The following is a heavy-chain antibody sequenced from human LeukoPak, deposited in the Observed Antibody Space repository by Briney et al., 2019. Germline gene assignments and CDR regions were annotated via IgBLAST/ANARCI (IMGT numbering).Heavy chain of an antibody. Sequence: ASVKVSCKASGYTFTGYYMHWVRQAPGQGLEWMGWINPNSGGRNYAQKFQGWVTMTRDTSISTAYMELSRLRSDDTAVYYCARGRPYYYDSSGYSYGMDVWGQGTTVTVSS. CDR3: ARGRPYYYDSSGYSYGMDV. CDR1: GYTFTGYY. V-gene: IGHV1-2*04. CDR2: INPNSGGR. J-gene: IGHJ6*02. D-gene: IGHD3-22*01.